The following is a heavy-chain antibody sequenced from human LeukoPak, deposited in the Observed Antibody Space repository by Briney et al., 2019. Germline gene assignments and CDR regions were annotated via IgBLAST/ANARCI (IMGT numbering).Heavy chain of an antibody. CDR3: ARGGSYYSYNGMDV. CDR1: GGTFSSYA. D-gene: IGHD1-26*01. Sequence: SVKVSCKASGGTFSSYAINWVRQAPGLGLEWMARIIPVVGILNYAQRFQGRVTITAGNSTSTVYMELSSLRSDDTAVYYCARGGSYYSYNGMDVWGQGTTLTVSS. J-gene: IGHJ6*02. CDR2: IIPVVGIL. V-gene: IGHV1-69*04.